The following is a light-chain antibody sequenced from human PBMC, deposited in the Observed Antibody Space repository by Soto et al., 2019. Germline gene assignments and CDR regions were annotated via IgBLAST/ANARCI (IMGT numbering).Light chain of an antibody. Sequence: QSALTQPRSVSGSPGQSITISCTGTSSDVGAYNYVSWYQQHPGKAPKVMIYDVTKRPSGVPDRFSGSKSDNTASLTISGLQAEDEADYYCCSFAGSNTLLFGGGTQLTVL. CDR2: DVT. J-gene: IGLJ7*01. V-gene: IGLV2-11*01. CDR1: SSDVGAYNY. CDR3: CSFAGSNTLL.